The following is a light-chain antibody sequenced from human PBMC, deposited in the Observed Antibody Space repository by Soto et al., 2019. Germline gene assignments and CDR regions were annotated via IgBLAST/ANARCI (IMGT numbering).Light chain of an antibody. J-gene: IGKJ3*01. V-gene: IGKV3-15*01. CDR2: GAS. CDR3: QQYDNLPLT. CDR1: QSVGSN. Sequence: ERVMTQSPATLSVSPWERATLSCRASQSVGSNLAWYQQKPGQAPRLLIFGASSRATGVPARFSGSGSGTEFTLTINSLQSEDFAVYFCQQYDNLPLTFGPGTKVD.